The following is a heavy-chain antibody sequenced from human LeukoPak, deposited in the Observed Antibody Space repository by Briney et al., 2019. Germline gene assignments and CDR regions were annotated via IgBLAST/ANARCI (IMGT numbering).Heavy chain of an antibody. CDR3: AMYRYTPFDY. CDR2: ISYDGSNK. Sequence: GGSLRLSCAASGFTFSSYAMHWVRQAPGKGLEWVAVISYDGSNKYYADSVKGRFTISRDNSKNTLYLQMNSLRAEDTAVYYCAMYRYTPFDYWGQGTLVTVSS. V-gene: IGHV3-30-3*01. D-gene: IGHD3-16*02. CDR1: GFTFSSYA. J-gene: IGHJ4*02.